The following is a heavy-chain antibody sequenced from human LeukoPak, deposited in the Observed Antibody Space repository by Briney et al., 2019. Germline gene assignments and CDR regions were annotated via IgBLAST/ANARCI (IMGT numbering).Heavy chain of an antibody. V-gene: IGHV4-59*01. CDR1: GGSISSYY. CDR3: AREGLPPYYYYYMDV. CDR2: IYYSGST. J-gene: IGHJ6*03. Sequence: TSETLSLTCTVSGGSISSYYWSWIRQPPGKGLEWIGYIYYSGSTNYNPSLKSRVTISVDTSKNQFSLKLSSVTAADTAVYYCAREGLPPYYYYYMDVWGKGTTVTVSS.